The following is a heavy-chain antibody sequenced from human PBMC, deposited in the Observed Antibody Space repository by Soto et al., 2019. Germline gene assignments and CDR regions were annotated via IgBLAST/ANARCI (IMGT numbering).Heavy chain of an antibody. V-gene: IGHV4-31*03. CDR2: IYYSGST. J-gene: IGHJ4*02. D-gene: IGHD6-6*01. Sequence: PSETLSLTCTVSGGSINSGGYYWSWIRQHPGKGLEWIGYIYYSGSTYYNPSLKSRVTISVDTSKNQFSLKLSSVTAADTAVYYCARNIAARTYYFDYWGQGTLVTVSS. CDR3: ARNIAARTYYFDY. CDR1: GGSINSGGYY.